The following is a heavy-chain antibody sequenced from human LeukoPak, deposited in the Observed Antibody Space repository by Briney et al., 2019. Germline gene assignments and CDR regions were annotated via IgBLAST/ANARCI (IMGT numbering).Heavy chain of an antibody. Sequence: PSETLSLTCSISGGSMSNYYWSWIRQPPGKGLEWIAYIFDSGSTNYNPSLKSRVSISVDTSKNQFSLKLTSVTAADTAMYYCARSDTSGGVIAFDAFDIWGQGTMVTVSS. CDR3: ARSDTSGGVIAFDAFDI. J-gene: IGHJ3*02. D-gene: IGHD3-16*02. V-gene: IGHV4-59*01. CDR2: IFDSGST. CDR1: GGSMSNYY.